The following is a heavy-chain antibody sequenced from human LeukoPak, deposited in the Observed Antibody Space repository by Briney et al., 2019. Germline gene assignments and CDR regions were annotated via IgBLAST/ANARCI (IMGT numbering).Heavy chain of an antibody. CDR2: IYYSGST. J-gene: IGHJ3*02. Sequence: SETLSLTCTVSGGSISSYYWSWIRQPPGKGLEWIGSIYYSGSTNYNPSLKSRVTISVDTSKNQFSLKLSSVTAADTAVYYCARDLSIYGGNSPDAFDIWGQGTMVTVSS. CDR1: GGSISSYY. V-gene: IGHV4-59*12. D-gene: IGHD4-23*01. CDR3: ARDLSIYGGNSPDAFDI.